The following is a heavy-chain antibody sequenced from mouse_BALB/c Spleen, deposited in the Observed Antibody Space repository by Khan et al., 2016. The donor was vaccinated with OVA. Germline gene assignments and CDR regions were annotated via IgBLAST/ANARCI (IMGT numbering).Heavy chain of an antibody. CDR2: IWGDGSI. CDR1: GFSLTSNG. J-gene: IGHJ2*01. V-gene: IGHV2-3*01. Sequence: QVQLKQSGPGLVAPSQSLSITCTVSGFSLTSNGVSWVRQPPGKGLVWLGVIWGDGSINYHSVLKSRLSISTDNSKSQVFLKLNSLQTADTATCYGASLRVVYFDYWGQVTTLTVSA. CDR3: ASLRVVYFDY. D-gene: IGHD1-3*01.